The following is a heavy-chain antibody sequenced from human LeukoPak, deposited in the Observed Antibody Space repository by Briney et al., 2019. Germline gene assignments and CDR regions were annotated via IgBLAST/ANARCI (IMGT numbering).Heavy chain of an antibody. D-gene: IGHD5-18*01. CDR1: GFTFSSYA. Sequence: GGSLRLSCAASGFTFSSYAMHWVRQAPGKGLEWVAVISYDGSNKYYADSVKGRFTISRDNAKNSLYLQMNSLRAEDTAVYYCARFLDTAMVFDYWGQGTLVTVSS. V-gene: IGHV3-30-3*01. J-gene: IGHJ4*02. CDR2: ISYDGSNK. CDR3: ARFLDTAMVFDY.